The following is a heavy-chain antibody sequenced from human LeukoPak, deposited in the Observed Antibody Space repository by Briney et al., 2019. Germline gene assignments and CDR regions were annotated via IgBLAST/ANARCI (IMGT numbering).Heavy chain of an antibody. J-gene: IGHJ4*02. V-gene: IGHV4-34*01. CDR3: AREVGSGSEFDF. CDR1: GGSFSGYY. CDR2: INHSGST. D-gene: IGHD6-19*01. Sequence: SETLSLTCAVYGGSFSGYYWSWIRQPPGKGLEWIGEINHSGSTNYNPSLKSRVTISVDTSKNQFSLKLSSVTAADTAVYYCAREVGSGSEFDFWGQGTLVTVSS.